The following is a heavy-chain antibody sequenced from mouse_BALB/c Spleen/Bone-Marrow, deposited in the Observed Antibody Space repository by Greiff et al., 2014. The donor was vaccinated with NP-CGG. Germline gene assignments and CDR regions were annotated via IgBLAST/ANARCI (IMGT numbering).Heavy chain of an antibody. CDR1: GYTFTSYV. V-gene: IGHV1-14*01. CDR3: ARKAITTVGTYWYFDV. D-gene: IGHD1-1*01. J-gene: IGHJ1*01. CDR2: INPYNDGT. Sequence: EVQLQQSGPELVKPGASVKMSCKASGYTFTSYVMHWVKQKPGQGLEWIGYINPYNDGTKYNEKFKGKATLTSDKSSSTAYMGLSSLTSEDSAVFYCARKAITTVGTYWYFDVWGAGTTVTVPS.